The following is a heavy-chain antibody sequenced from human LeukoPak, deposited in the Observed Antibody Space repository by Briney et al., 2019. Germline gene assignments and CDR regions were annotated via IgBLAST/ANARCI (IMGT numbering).Heavy chain of an antibody. Sequence: GRSLRLSCAVSGFTLSDYGMQWVRQAPGKGLEWVAVTRYDGSKKNYGDSVKGRFTISKDDSKSTLFLQMNSLRVEDTAVYYCARWGVNSEYYFDHWGQGTLVTVSS. CDR3: ARWGVNSEYYFDH. D-gene: IGHD3-10*01. V-gene: IGHV3-33*01. CDR2: TRYDGSKK. J-gene: IGHJ4*02. CDR1: GFTLSDYG.